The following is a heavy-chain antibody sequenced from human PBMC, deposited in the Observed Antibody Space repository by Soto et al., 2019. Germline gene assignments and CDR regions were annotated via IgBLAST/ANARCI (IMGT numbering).Heavy chain of an antibody. CDR1: GFSLNTRGVG. V-gene: IGHV2-5*02. CDR3: AYRPVVLGSGWNFDF. J-gene: IGHJ4*02. CDR2: IHWDDEK. Sequence: QITLKESGPTLVIPTQTLTLTCTFSGFSLNTRGVGVGWIRQPPGKALEWVALIHWDDEKRYSPSLRNTLTITKDTSKNQVVLIMTSMDPVDTATYYCAYRPVVLGSGWNFDFWGQGILVTVSS. D-gene: IGHD6-19*01.